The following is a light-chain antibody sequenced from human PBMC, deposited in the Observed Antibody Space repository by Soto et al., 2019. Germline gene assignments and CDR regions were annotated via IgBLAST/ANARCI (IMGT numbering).Light chain of an antibody. V-gene: IGKV3-20*01. CDR3: QRYGDSRA. J-gene: IGKJ1*01. Sequence: EIVLTQSPGTLSLSPGERATLSCRASQSVSSSYLAWYQLKPGQAPRLLIYGASSRATGIPDRFSGSGSGTDFTLTIRRLESEDSAVYYCQRYGDSRAFGQGTKVEI. CDR1: QSVSSSY. CDR2: GAS.